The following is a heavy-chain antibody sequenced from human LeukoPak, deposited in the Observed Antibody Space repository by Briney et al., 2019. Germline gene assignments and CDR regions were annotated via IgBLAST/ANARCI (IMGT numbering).Heavy chain of an antibody. CDR1: GYTFAGYY. V-gene: IGHV1-8*02. CDR3: ARGVVAATFYYYMDV. Sequence: ASVKVSCKASGYTFAGYYLHWVRQAPGQGLEWMGWMNPNSGNTDYAQKFQGRVTMTRNTSISTAYMELSSLRSEDTAVYYCARGVVAATFYYYMDVWGKGTTVTVSS. D-gene: IGHD2-15*01. J-gene: IGHJ6*03. CDR2: MNPNSGNT.